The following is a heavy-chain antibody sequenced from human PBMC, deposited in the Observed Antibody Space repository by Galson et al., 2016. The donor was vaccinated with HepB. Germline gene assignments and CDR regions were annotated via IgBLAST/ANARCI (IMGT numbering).Heavy chain of an antibody. CDR2: ISSSGKYI. CDR3: ARGQNYYYGMDV. CDR1: GTSFSFYS. D-gene: IGHD2/OR15-2a*01. V-gene: IGHV3-21*01. Sequence: SLRLSCAASGTSFSFYSMNWVRQAPGKGLEWVSSISSSGKYIYYADSVKGRFTISRDNAKNSLYLQMNSLRAEDTAVYYCARGQNYYYGMDVWGQGTTVTVSS. J-gene: IGHJ6*02.